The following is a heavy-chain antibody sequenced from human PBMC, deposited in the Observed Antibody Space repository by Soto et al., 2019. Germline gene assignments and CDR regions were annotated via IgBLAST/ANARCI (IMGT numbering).Heavy chain of an antibody. CDR3: ASGWGYFAY. D-gene: IGHD7-27*01. J-gene: IGHJ4*02. CDR2: IWYDGSNK. Sequence: QVQLVESGGGVVQPGRSLRLSCAAAGFTFSSYGMHWVRQAPGKGLEWVAVIWYDGSNKYYADSVKGRFTISRDNSKNTLYLHMNSLRAEDRAVYYCASGWGYFAYWGQGTLVTVSS. V-gene: IGHV3-33*01. CDR1: GFTFSSYG.